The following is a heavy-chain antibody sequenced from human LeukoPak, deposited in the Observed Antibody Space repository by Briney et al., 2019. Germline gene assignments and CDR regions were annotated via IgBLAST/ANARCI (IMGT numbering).Heavy chain of an antibody. CDR3: ARAHPPYLPYYYMDV. Sequence: ASVKVSCKASGYTFTGYYMHWVRQAPGQGVEWMGWINPNSGGTNYAQKFQGRVTMTRDTSISTTYMELSRLRSDDTAVYYCARAHPPYLPYYYMDVWGKGTTVTVSS. CDR2: INPNSGGT. J-gene: IGHJ6*03. CDR1: GYTFTGYY. V-gene: IGHV1-2*02.